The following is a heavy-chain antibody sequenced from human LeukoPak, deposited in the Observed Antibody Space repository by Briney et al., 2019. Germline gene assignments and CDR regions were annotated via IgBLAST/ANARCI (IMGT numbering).Heavy chain of an antibody. CDR3: ARDSSNWSSFGS. Sequence: ASVKVSCKASGYTFTSYGISWVRQAPGQGLEWMGWISAYNGNTNYAQKLQGRVTMTTDTSTSTAYMDLSSLRPDDTAVYYCARDSSNWSSFGSWGQGTLVLVSS. J-gene: IGHJ4*02. CDR2: ISAYNGNT. V-gene: IGHV1-18*01. CDR1: GYTFTSYG. D-gene: IGHD1-20*01.